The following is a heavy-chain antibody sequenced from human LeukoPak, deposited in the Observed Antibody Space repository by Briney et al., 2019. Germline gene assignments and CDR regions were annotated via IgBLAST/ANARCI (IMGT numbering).Heavy chain of an antibody. CDR3: ARGGGGADSSGLPLGY. Sequence: ASVKVSCKASGYTFSGYYIHWVRQAAGQGLEWMGWINPNSGDTNYPQEFQGRVTMTRDTSISTAYMDLTTLNSDDTAVYYCARGGGGADSSGLPLGYWGQGTLVTVSS. CDR2: INPNSGDT. J-gene: IGHJ4*02. V-gene: IGHV1-2*02. CDR1: GYTFSGYY. D-gene: IGHD2-21*01.